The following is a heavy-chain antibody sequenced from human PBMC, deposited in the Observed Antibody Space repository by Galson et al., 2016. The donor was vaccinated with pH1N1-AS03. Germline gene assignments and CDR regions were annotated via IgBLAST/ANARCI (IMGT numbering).Heavy chain of an antibody. V-gene: IGHV4-38-2*01. J-gene: IGHJ4*02. Sequence: SETLSLTCAVSGYSISSGYYWGWIRQPPGKGLEWIGSIYHSGSTYYNPSLMSRVTISVDTSKNRFSLKVTPVTAADTAVYYCARVGKYFDFWSGYSDFDYWGQGTLVSVSS. CDR2: IYHSGST. CDR1: GYSISSGYY. CDR3: ARVGKYFDFWSGYSDFDY. D-gene: IGHD3-3*01.